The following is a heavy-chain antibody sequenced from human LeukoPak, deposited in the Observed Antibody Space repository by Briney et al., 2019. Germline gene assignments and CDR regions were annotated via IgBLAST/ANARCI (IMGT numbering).Heavy chain of an antibody. V-gene: IGHV4-59*01. CDR2: TYYSGST. Sequence: SETLSLTCTVSGGSISSYYWSWIRQPPGKGLEWIGYTYYSGSTNYNPSLNSRVTISLDTSKNQFSLKLNSVAAADTAVYYCARSVYGDEYDFWGQGTLVTVSS. CDR1: GGSISSYY. D-gene: IGHD4-17*01. J-gene: IGHJ4*02. CDR3: ARSVYGDEYDF.